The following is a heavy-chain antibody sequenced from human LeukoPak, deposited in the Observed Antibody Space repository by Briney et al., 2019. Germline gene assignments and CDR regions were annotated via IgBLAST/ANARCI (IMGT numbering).Heavy chain of an antibody. CDR3: ARDRSGAGHYYYYGMDV. V-gene: IGHV1-46*01. CDR2: INPSGGST. J-gene: IGHJ6*02. Sequence: ASVKVSCTASGYTFTSYYMHWVRQAPGQGLEWMGIINPSGGSTSYAQKFRGRVTMTRDTSTSTVYMELSSLRSEDTAVYYCARDRSGAGHYYYYGMDVWGQGTTVTVSS. CDR1: GYTFTSYY. D-gene: IGHD6-19*01.